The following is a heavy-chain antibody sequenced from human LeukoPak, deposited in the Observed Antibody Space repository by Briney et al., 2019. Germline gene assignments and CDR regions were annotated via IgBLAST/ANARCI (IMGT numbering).Heavy chain of an antibody. CDR1: GFTFSSYS. J-gene: IGHJ4*02. CDR2: ISSSSSYI. Sequence: GGSLRLSCAASGFTFSSYSMNWVHQAPGKGLEWVSSISSSSSYIYYADSVKGRFTISRDNAKNSLYLQMDSLRAEDTAVYYCARTNGGSGYDFSFDYWGQGTLVTVSS. CDR3: ARTNGGSGYDFSFDY. V-gene: IGHV3-21*01. D-gene: IGHD5-12*01.